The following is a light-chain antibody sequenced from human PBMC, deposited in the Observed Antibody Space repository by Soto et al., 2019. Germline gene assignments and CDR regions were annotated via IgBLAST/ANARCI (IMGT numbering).Light chain of an antibody. Sequence: DIQMTQSPFSLSASVGDRVTITCRASQGVRNQLGWFQQKPGKAPKSLIYDASSLQSGVPSRFSGSGSETDFTLTINSLQPEDFATYYCQLYDNHPFPFGPGTKVDI. CDR1: QGVRNQ. V-gene: IGKV1-16*01. CDR3: QLYDNHPFP. CDR2: DAS. J-gene: IGKJ3*01.